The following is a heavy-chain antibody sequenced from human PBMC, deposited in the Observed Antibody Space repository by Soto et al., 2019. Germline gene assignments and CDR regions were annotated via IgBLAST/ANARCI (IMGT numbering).Heavy chain of an antibody. CDR2: NSGSGSST. V-gene: IGHV3-23*01. CDR1: GFTFSSYA. CDR3: EKDNEDYGDSEGHFDY. Sequence: EVQLLESGGGLVQPGGSLRLSCAASGFTFSSYAMSWVRQAPGKGLEWVSANSGSGSSTSYADSVKGRFTISRDNSNNTLNRQRNSLRVEDTAVYYCEKDNEDYGDSEGHFDYWGKGTLVTVSS. D-gene: IGHD4-17*01. J-gene: IGHJ4*02.